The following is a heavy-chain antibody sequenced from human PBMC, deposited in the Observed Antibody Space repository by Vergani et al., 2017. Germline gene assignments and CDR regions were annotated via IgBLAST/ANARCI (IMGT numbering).Heavy chain of an antibody. CDR1: GYSFTEYS. V-gene: IGHV7-4-1*02. CDR3: VIEPKPNNCHVYHRGNWFDP. Sequence: QVQLVQSGSELKKPGASVKVSCKTSGYSFTEYSMNWVRQAPGQGLEWMGWINTDSGNPTYAQGFRGRFVFSLDTSLATAYMQINRLKAEDTAVYYCVIEPKPNNCHVYHRGNWFDPLGQGTLVTVSS. CDR2: INTDSGNP. J-gene: IGHJ5*02. D-gene: IGHD2-15*01.